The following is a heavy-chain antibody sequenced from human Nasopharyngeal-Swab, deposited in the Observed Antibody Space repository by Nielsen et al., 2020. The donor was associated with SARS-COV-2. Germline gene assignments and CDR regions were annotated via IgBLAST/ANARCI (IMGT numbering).Heavy chain of an antibody. CDR2: IYYSGST. CDR3: ARLPRYYDSSGYFGSYYYYYSMDV. D-gene: IGHD3-22*01. Sequence: SETLSLTCTVSGGSISSYYWSWIRQPPGKGLEWIGYIYYSGSTNYNPSLKSRVTISVDTSKNQFSLKLSSVTAADTAVYYCARLPRYYDSSGYFGSYYYYYSMDVWGQGTTVTVSS. CDR1: GGSISSYY. V-gene: IGHV4-59*08. J-gene: IGHJ6*02.